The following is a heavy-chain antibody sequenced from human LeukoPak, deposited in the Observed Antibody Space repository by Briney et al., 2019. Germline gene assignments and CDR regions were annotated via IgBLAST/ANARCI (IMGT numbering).Heavy chain of an antibody. CDR2: IIPIFGTA. CDR3: ASRLWYDSSGYYYAVVDY. D-gene: IGHD3-22*01. CDR1: GGTFSSYA. Sequence: EASVKVSCKASGGTFSSYAISWVRQAPGQGLEWMGGIIPIFGTANYAQKFQGRVTITADESTSTAYMEPSSLRSEDTAVYYCASRLWYDSSGYYYAVVDYWGQGTLVTVSS. V-gene: IGHV1-69*13. J-gene: IGHJ4*02.